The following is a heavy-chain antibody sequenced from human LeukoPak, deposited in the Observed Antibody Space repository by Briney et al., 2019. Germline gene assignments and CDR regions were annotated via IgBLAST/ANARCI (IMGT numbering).Heavy chain of an antibody. J-gene: IGHJ4*02. CDR1: GYPFTTYW. V-gene: IGHV5-51*01. CDR3: ARHHSGGYYVFLDY. Sequence: GASLKVSCKGSGYPFTTYWIGWVRQMPGKGLEWMGIIYPGDSDTRYSPSFQGQVTISADKSINTAYLQWSSLKASDTAIYYCARHHSGGYYVFLDYWGQGTLVTVSS. D-gene: IGHD1-26*01. CDR2: IYPGDSDT.